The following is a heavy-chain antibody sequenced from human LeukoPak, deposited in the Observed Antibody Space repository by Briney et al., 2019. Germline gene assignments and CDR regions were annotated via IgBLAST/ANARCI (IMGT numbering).Heavy chain of an antibody. V-gene: IGHV4-4*07. Sequence: SETLSLTCTVSGGSISSYYWSWIRQPAGKGLEWIGRIYTSGSTNYNPSLKSRVTMSVDTSKNQFSLKLSSVTAADTAVYYCARVATAAAGYYYYYMDVWGKGTTVTISS. CDR2: IYTSGST. CDR3: ARVATAAAGYYYYYMDV. D-gene: IGHD6-13*01. J-gene: IGHJ6*03. CDR1: GGSISSYY.